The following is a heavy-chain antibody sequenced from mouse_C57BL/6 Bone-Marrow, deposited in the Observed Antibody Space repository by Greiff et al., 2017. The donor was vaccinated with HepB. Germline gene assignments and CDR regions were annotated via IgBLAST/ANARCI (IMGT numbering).Heavy chain of an antibody. Sequence: QVQLQQSGAELVKPGASVKLSCKASGYTFTSYWMHWVKQRPGQGLEWIGMIHPNSGSTNYNEKFKSKATLTVDKSSSTAYMQLSSLTYEDSAVYYCAYDYEGYFDVWGTGTTVTVSS. CDR3: AYDYEGYFDV. CDR1: GYTFTSYW. D-gene: IGHD2-4*01. J-gene: IGHJ1*03. CDR2: IHPNSGST. V-gene: IGHV1-64*01.